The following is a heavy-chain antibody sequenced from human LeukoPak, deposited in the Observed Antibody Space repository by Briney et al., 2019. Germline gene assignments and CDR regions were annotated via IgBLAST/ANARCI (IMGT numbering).Heavy chain of an antibody. V-gene: IGHV3-33*01. CDR3: AREETGYGMDV. J-gene: IGHJ6*02. CDR1: GFTFSSYG. Sequence: GRSLRLSRAASGFTFSSYGMHWVRQAPGKGLEWVAVIWYDGSNKYYADSVKGRFTISRDNSKNTLYLQMNSLRAEDTAVYYCAREETGYGMDVWGQGTTVTVSS. CDR2: IWYDGSNK.